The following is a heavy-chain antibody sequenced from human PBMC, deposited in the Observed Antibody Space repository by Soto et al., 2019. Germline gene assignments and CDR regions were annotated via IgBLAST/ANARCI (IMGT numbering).Heavy chain of an antibody. CDR1: AASLSSGDYH. V-gene: IGHV4-30-4*01. Sequence: QVQLQESGPGLVKPSQTLSLTCTVSAASLSSGDYHWTWLRQPPGMGLEWDGYIYRCGTTYYTPSLTSRVVISVDTYKNHCSLSLSSVTAADAAVYDCAGNCIRVAGVDCCCGTGGWGQGTKVPVSS. CDR2: IYRCGTT. CDR3: AGNCIRVAGVDCCCGTGG. J-gene: IGHJ6*02. D-gene: IGHD2-21*01.